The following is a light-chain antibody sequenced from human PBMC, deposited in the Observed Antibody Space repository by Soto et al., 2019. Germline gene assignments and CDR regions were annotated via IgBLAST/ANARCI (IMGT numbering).Light chain of an antibody. CDR3: QQYGGSPGCT. J-gene: IGKJ2*02. V-gene: IGKV3-20*01. Sequence: EIVLTQSPGTLSLSPGKRATLSCRASQSVSSSYLAWYQQKPGQAPRLLIYGASSRATGIPDRFSGSGSGTDFTLTISRLEPEDFAVYYCQQYGGSPGCTFGQGTKLEIK. CDR1: QSVSSSY. CDR2: GAS.